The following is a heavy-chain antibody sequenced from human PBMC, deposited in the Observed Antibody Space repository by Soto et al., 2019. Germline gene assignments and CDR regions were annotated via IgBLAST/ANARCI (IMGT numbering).Heavy chain of an antibody. Sequence: GESLKISCKGSGYSFASYWISWVRQMPGKGLEWMGRIDPSDSYTNYSPSFQGHVTISADKSISTAYLQWSSLKASDTAMYYCARYPSDIVVLPAKGTWRQGTLVTVSS. J-gene: IGHJ5*02. CDR2: IDPSDSYT. CDR1: GYSFASYW. D-gene: IGHD2-2*01. CDR3: ARYPSDIVVLPAKGT. V-gene: IGHV5-10-1*01.